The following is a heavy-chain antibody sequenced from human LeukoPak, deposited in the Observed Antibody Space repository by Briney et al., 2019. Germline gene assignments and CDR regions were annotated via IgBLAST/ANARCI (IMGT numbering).Heavy chain of an antibody. CDR2: IYPRDGST. CDR3: ARDQEAFDY. V-gene: IGHV1-46*01. J-gene: IGHJ4*02. CDR1: GYTFSTYP. Sequence: ASVKVSCKASGYTFSTYPMNWVRQAPGQGLEWMGMIYPRDGSTSYAQKFQGRVTVTRDTSTSTVHMELSGLRSEDTAVYYCARDQEAFDYWGQGTLVTVSS.